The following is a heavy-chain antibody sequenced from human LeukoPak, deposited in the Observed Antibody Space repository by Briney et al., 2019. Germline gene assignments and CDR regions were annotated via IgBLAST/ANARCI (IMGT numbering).Heavy chain of an antibody. CDR3: ARHSPDIVVVPAAIHFDY. CDR2: IYYSGST. V-gene: IGHV4-59*08. D-gene: IGHD2-2*02. CDR1: GGSISSYC. J-gene: IGHJ4*02. Sequence: PSETLSLTCTVSGGSISSYCWSWIRQPPGKGLEWIGYIYYSGSTNYSPPLKSRVTISVDTSKNQFSLKLSSVTAADTAVYYCARHSPDIVVVPAAIHFDYWGQGTLVTVSS.